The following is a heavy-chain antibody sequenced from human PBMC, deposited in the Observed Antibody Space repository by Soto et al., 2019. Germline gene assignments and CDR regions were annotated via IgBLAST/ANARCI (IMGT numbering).Heavy chain of an antibody. Sequence: VQLVESGGGLVQPGGSLRLSCAASGFSFSDYPMNWVRQAPGKGLEWVAVISYDGNNKYYADSVKGRFTISRDNSKNTLSLQMNSLRPEDTAVYYCARFRSERPFDYWGQGTLVTVSS. CDR3: ARFRSERPFDY. CDR2: ISYDGNNK. CDR1: GFSFSDYP. J-gene: IGHJ4*02. V-gene: IGHV3-30-3*01.